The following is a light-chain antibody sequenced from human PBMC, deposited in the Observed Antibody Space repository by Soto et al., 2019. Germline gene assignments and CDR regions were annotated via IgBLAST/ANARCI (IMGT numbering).Light chain of an antibody. Sequence: DIVMIQSPDSLAVSLGERAIINCKSSRSVLYTSNNKNYLAWYQQKAGQPPKMLIYWASTRESGVPDRFSGSGSGTDFTLTSSNLQAEDVAVYYCQQHYSAPLSFGGGTKVEI. CDR2: WAS. V-gene: IGKV4-1*01. J-gene: IGKJ4*01. CDR3: QQHYSAPLS. CDR1: RSVLYTSNNKNY.